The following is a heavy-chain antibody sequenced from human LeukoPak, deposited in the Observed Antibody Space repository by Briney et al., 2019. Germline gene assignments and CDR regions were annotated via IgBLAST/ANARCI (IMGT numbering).Heavy chain of an antibody. CDR3: ARDLGWLQFPYYFDY. CDR1: GYTFSNYD. J-gene: IGHJ4*02. Sequence: ASVKVSCKASGYTFSNYDIHWVRQAPGQRLEWMGWINAGNGNTIYSQRFQGRVTIARDTSASTAYMELRSLRSDDTAVYYCARDLGWLQFPYYFDYWGQGTLVTVSS. D-gene: IGHD5-24*01. CDR2: INAGNGNT. V-gene: IGHV1-3*01.